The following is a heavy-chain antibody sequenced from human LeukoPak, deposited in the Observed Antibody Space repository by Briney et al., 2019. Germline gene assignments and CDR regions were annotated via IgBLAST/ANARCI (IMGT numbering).Heavy chain of an antibody. CDR1: GYTFTSYY. D-gene: IGHD2-15*01. CDR2: IDPNSGDR. Sequence: ASVKVSCKASGYTFTSYYMHWVRQAPGQGLEWMGWIDPNSGDRKYAQKFQGRVTMTRDTSISTAYMELNSLTSDDTAIYFCARDLIEGWAFDIWGQGTMVTVSS. J-gene: IGHJ3*02. CDR3: ARDLIEGWAFDI. V-gene: IGHV1-2*02.